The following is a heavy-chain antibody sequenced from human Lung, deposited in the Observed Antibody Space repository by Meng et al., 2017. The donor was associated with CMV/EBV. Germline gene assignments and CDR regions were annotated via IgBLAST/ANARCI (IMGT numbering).Heavy chain of an antibody. CDR2: INPSGGST. Sequence: ASVKVSCKASGYTFTSYYMHWVRQAPGQGLEWMGIINPSGGSTSYAQKFQGRVTMTRDTSTSTVYMELSSLRSEDTAVYYCARDSVPSHRASIWSGYYLYYYYGMDVWGQGTTVTVSS. CDR3: ARDSVPSHRASIWSGYYLYYYYGMDV. D-gene: IGHD3-3*01. CDR1: GYTFTSYY. V-gene: IGHV1-46*01. J-gene: IGHJ6*02.